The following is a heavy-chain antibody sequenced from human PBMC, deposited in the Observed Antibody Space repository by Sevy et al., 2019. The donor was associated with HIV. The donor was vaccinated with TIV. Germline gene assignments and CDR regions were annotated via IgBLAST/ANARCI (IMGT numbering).Heavy chain of an antibody. Sequence: GGSPRLSCVASGFNFRNFWMSWVRQAPGKGLECVADIKQDGSEAYYVDSVKGRFTISRDNAKNSLYLQMNSLRDEDTAMYFCVRDKEVGASILDVWGQGTPVTVSS. CDR1: GFNFRNFW. V-gene: IGHV3-7*03. CDR2: IKQDGSEA. J-gene: IGHJ4*02. CDR3: VRDKEVGASILDV. D-gene: IGHD1-26*01.